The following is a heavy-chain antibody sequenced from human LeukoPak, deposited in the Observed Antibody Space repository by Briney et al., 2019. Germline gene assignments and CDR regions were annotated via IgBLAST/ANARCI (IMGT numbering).Heavy chain of an antibody. CDR3: AREVRYYGSGSYYPLFDY. CDR2: ISYSGST. CDR1: GGSISSYY. Sequence: SETLSLTCTVSGGSISSYYWSWIRQPPGKGLEWIGYISYSGSTNYNPSLKSRVTISVDTSKNQFSLKLSSVTAADTAVYYCAREVRYYGSGSYYPLFDYWGQGTLVTVSS. V-gene: IGHV4-59*01. D-gene: IGHD3-10*01. J-gene: IGHJ4*02.